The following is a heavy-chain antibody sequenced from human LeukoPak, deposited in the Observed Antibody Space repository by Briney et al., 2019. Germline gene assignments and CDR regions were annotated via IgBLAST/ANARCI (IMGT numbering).Heavy chain of an antibody. V-gene: IGHV1-8*01. CDR1: GYTFTSYD. D-gene: IGHD6-19*01. J-gene: IGHJ4*02. Sequence: ASVKVSCKASGYTFTSYDINWVRQATGQGLEWMGWMNPNSGNTGYAQKFQGRVTTTRNTSISTAYMELSSLRSEDTAVYYCVRDSSGWSGFIDFDYWGQGTLVTVSS. CDR2: MNPNSGNT. CDR3: VRDSSGWSGFIDFDY.